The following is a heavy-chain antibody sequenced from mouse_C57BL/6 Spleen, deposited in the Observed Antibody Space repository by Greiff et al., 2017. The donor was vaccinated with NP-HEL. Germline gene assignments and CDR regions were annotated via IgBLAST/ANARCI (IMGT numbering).Heavy chain of an antibody. CDR1: GYTFTSYW. Sequence: QVQLQQPGAELVRPGTSVKLSCKASGYTFTSYWMHWVKQRPGQGLEWIGVIDPSDSYTNYNQKFKGKATLTVDTSSSTAYMQLRSLTSEDSAVESCERDDTSLFDYWGQGTTLTVSS. J-gene: IGHJ2*01. CDR2: IDPSDSYT. V-gene: IGHV1-59*01. CDR3: ERDDTSLFDY.